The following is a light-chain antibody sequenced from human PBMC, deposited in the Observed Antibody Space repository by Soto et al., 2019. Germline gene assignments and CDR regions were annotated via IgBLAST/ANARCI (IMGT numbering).Light chain of an antibody. CDR3: MQGTHWLT. J-gene: IGKJ4*01. CDR2: KVS. V-gene: IGKV2D-30*01. CDR1: QSLVYSDGNTY. Sequence: VLTQSPATLSLSPGERATLSCRSSQSLVYSDGNTYLNWFQQRPGQSPRRLIYKVSNWDSGVPDRFSGSGSGTDFTLKISRVEAEDVGVYYCMQGTHWLTFGGGTKVEIK.